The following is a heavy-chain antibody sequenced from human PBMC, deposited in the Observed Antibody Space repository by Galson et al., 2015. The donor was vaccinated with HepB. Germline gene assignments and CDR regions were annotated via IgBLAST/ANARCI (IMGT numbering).Heavy chain of an antibody. CDR2: INHSGST. Sequence: SETLSLTCAVYGGSFSGYYWSWIRQPPGKGLEWIGEINHSGSTNYNPSLKSRVTISVDTSKNQFSLKLSSVTAADTAVYYCARGGFRSRSFRDYYDSSGYLTWGQGTLVTVSS. J-gene: IGHJ5*02. CDR1: GGSFSGYY. CDR3: ARGGFRSRSFRDYYDSSGYLT. D-gene: IGHD3-22*01. V-gene: IGHV4-34*01.